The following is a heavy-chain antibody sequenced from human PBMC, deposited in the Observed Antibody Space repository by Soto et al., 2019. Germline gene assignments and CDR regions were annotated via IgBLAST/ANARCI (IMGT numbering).Heavy chain of an antibody. CDR3: ARGYGGNSGSFDY. V-gene: IGHV3-33*01. Sequence: QVQLVESGGGVVQPGRSLRLSCAASGFTFSSYGMHWVRQAPGKGREWVAVIWYDGSKKYYADSVKGRFTISRDNSKNTLFLQMNSLRAEDTAVYYCARGYGGNSGSFDYWGQGTLVTVSS. D-gene: IGHD2-21*02. J-gene: IGHJ4*02. CDR2: IWYDGSKK. CDR1: GFTFSSYG.